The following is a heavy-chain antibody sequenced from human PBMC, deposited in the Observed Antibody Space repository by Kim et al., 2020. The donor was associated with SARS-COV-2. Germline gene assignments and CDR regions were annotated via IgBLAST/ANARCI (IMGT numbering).Heavy chain of an antibody. CDR3: ARQSGTTIVGVVIRTQIDY. D-gene: IGHD3-3*01. CDR1: GGSISSSSYY. CDR2: IYYSGST. Sequence: SETLSLTCTVSGGSISSSSYYWGWIRQPPGKGLEWIGSIYYSGSTYYNPSLKSRVTLSVDASKNQFSLKLSSVTAAATAVYYCARQSGTTIVGVVIRTQIDYCGPGTLVTVSS. J-gene: IGHJ4*02. V-gene: IGHV4-39*01.